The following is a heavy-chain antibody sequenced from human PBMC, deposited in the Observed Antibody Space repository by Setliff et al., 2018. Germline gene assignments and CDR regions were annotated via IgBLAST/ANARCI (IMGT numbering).Heavy chain of an antibody. V-gene: IGHV4-39*07. D-gene: IGHD3-22*01. J-gene: IGHJ3*02. CDR1: GGSISSSSYY. Sequence: SETLSLTCTVSGGSISSSSYYWGWIRQPPGKGLEWIGSIYYSGSTYYNPSLKSQVTISVDTSKNQFSLKLSSVTAADTAVYYCAREGYDSSGYWALDAFDIWGQGTMVTVSS. CDR2: IYYSGST. CDR3: AREGYDSSGYWALDAFDI.